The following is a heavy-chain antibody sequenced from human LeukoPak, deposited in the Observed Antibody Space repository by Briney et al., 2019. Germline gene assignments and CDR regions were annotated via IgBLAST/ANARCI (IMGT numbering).Heavy chain of an antibody. CDR1: GGSISGFY. J-gene: IGHJ1*01. Sequence: SETLSLTCTVSGGSISGFYWNWIRQPAGKGLEWIGRIYSSGSTNYSPSLKSRVTISVDRSKNQFSLKLSSVTAADTAVYYCARDQAAAGTIDAEYFQHWGQGTLVTVSS. V-gene: IGHV4-4*07. CDR2: IYSSGST. D-gene: IGHD6-13*01. CDR3: ARDQAAAGTIDAEYFQH.